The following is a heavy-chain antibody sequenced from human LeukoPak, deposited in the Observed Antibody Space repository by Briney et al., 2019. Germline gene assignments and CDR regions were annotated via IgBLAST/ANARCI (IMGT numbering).Heavy chain of an antibody. CDR3: ARDETTYYYDSSVWFDP. J-gene: IGHJ5*02. CDR2: IYYSGST. CDR1: GGSISSYY. V-gene: IGHV4-59*12. D-gene: IGHD3-22*01. Sequence: PSETLSLTCTVSGGSISSYYWSWIRQPPGKGLEWIGYIYYSGSTNYNPSLKSRVTISVDTSKNQFSLKLSSVTAADTAVYYCARDETTYYYDSSVWFDPWGQGALVTVSS.